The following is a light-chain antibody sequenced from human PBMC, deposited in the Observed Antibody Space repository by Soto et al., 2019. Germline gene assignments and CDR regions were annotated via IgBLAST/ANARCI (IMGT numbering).Light chain of an antibody. CDR1: QSVSSSY. J-gene: IGKJ3*01. CDR2: DAS. Sequence: EIVLTQSPGTLSLSPGGRATLSCRASQSVSSSYLAWYQQKPGQAPRLLIYDASSRATGIPDRFSGSGSGTDFTLTISRLEPEDFAVYYCQQYADSPITFGPGTKVDVK. CDR3: QQYADSPIT. V-gene: IGKV3-20*01.